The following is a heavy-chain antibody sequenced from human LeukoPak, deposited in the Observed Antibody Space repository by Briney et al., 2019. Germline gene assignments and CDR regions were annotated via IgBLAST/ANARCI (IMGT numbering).Heavy chain of an antibody. CDR3: TTLFDYDSSNY. Sequence: GGSLRLSCAASGFTFSNAWMSWVRQAPGKGLEWVGRIKSKTDGGTTDYAPPVKGRFTISRDDSKNTLYLQMNSLKTEDTAVYYCTTLFDYDSSNYWGQGTLVTASS. J-gene: IGHJ4*02. CDR1: GFTFSNAW. V-gene: IGHV3-15*01. CDR2: IKSKTDGGTT. D-gene: IGHD3-22*01.